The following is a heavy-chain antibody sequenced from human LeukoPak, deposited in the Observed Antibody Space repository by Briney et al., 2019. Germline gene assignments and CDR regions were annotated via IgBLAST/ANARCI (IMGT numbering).Heavy chain of an antibody. V-gene: IGHV1-2*02. J-gene: IGHJ4*02. Sequence: ASVKVSCKASGYTFTGYYIHWVRQAPGQGPEWMGWINPNTGGTNYAQKFQGRVTMTRDTSISTAYMELSRLRSDDTAVYYCARDLVVRGIAVAGTNYWGQGTLVTVSS. CDR3: ARDLVVRGIAVAGTNY. CDR2: INPNTGGT. D-gene: IGHD6-19*01. CDR1: GYTFTGYY.